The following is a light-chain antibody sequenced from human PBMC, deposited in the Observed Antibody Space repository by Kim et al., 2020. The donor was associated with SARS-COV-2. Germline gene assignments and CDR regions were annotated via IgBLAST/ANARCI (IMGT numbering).Light chain of an antibody. CDR3: QQRSNWPLT. V-gene: IGKV3-11*01. Sequence: SAGERATLSCRASQSINPYLAWYQQKPGQAPRLLIYDASKRATGIPARFSGSGSGADFTLTIDSLEPEDFAVYYCQQRSNWPLTFGGGTKVEIK. J-gene: IGKJ4*01. CDR1: QSINPY. CDR2: DAS.